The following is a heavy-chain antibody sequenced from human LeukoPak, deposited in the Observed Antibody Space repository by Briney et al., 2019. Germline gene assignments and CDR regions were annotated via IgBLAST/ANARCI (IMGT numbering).Heavy chain of an antibody. Sequence: GGSLRLSCAASGFTFSNYWMAWVRQAPGKGLEWVANVEKVGSGKNYVDSVKGRFIISRDNAKHSLYLQMNSLRVEDTAVYFCAREVATGTGAYNYWGQGTLVTVSS. CDR2: VEKVGSGK. V-gene: IGHV3-7*01. CDR3: AREVATGTGAYNY. CDR1: GFTFSNYW. D-gene: IGHD1/OR15-1a*01. J-gene: IGHJ4*02.